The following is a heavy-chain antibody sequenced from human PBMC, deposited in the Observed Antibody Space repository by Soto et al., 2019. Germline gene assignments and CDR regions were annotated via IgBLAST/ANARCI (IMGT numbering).Heavy chain of an antibody. J-gene: IGHJ4*02. V-gene: IGHV7-4-1*01. CDR2: INTDTGNP. Sequence: ASVKVSCKASGYTVTGYDIHWVRQAPGQGLEWMGWINTDTGNPTYAQAFTGRFVFSLDTSVSTAYLQISSLKPEDTAIYYCARDNVVVDGPDFDYWGQGTLVTVSS. D-gene: IGHD2-2*01. CDR1: GYTVTGYD. CDR3: ARDNVVVDGPDFDY.